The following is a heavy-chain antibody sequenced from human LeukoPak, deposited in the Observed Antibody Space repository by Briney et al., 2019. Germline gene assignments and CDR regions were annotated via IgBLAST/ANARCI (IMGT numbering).Heavy chain of an antibody. Sequence: PSETLSLTCTVSGGSISNNYYWGWIRQPPGKGLEWIGSIYYSGSTYYNPSLKSRVTISVDTSKNQFSLKLSSMTAADTAVYYCARDARGAGPYNWNDGGYFDYWGQGTLVTVSS. CDR3: ARDARGAGPYNWNDGGYFDY. CDR1: GGSISNNYY. D-gene: IGHD1-1*01. V-gene: IGHV4-39*07. J-gene: IGHJ4*02. CDR2: IYYSGST.